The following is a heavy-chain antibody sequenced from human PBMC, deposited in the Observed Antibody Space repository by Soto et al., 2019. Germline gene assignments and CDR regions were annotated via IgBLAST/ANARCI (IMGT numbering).Heavy chain of an antibody. Sequence: ASVKVSCKASGYTFTSYGISWVRQAPGQGLEWMGWISAYNGNTNYAQKLQGRVTMTTDTSTSTAYMELNSLRADDTAVYYCVKDARVASDWGLGTLVTVSS. CDR2: ISAYNGNT. J-gene: IGHJ4*02. V-gene: IGHV1-18*01. D-gene: IGHD3-3*01. CDR3: VKDARVASD. CDR1: GYTFTSYG.